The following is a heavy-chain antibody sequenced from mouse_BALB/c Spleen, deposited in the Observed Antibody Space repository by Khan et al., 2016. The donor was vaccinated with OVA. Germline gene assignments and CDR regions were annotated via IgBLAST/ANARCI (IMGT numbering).Heavy chain of an antibody. CDR2: INPSDGDT. Sequence: QVQLQQSGAELVKPGASVKLSCKASGYTFTSYYMYWVKQRPGQGLEWIGEINPSDGDTNFNEKFRSKATLTVDKSSNTAYMQLSSLTSEDSAVYYCIRSGYGTLAYWGQGTLVTVSA. D-gene: IGHD2-1*01. V-gene: IGHV1S81*02. J-gene: IGHJ3*01. CDR3: IRSGYGTLAY. CDR1: GYTFTSYY.